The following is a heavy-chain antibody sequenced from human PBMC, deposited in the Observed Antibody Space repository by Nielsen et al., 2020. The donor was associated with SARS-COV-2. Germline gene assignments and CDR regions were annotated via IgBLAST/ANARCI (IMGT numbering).Heavy chain of an antibody. CDR3: ARAPSTFYGMDV. CDR1: GYTFTHYY. V-gene: IGHV1-46*01. J-gene: IGHJ6*02. CDR2: INPSDGDT. Sequence: ASVKVSCKASGYTFTHYYIYWARQAPGQGLEWMGMINPSDGDTSYAQKFQGRVTMTRDTSTSTVYMDLSSLRSEDTAVYYCARAPSTFYGMDVWGQGTTVTVSS. D-gene: IGHD3-16*01.